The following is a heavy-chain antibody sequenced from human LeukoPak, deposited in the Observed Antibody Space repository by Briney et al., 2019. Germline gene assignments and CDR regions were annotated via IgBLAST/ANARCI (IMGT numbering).Heavy chain of an antibody. Sequence: SETLSLTCTVSGGSISSYYWSWIRQPPGKGLEWIGYIYYSGSTNYNPSLKSRVTISVDTSKNQFSLKLSSVTAADTAVYYCARDSSGWYPGEWFDPWGQGTLVTVSS. CDR2: IYYSGST. CDR1: GGSISSYY. V-gene: IGHV4-59*12. CDR3: ARDSSGWYPGEWFDP. D-gene: IGHD6-19*01. J-gene: IGHJ5*02.